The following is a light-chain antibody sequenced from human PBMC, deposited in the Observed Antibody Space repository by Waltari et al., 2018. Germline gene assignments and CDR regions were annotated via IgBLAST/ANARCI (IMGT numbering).Light chain of an antibody. V-gene: IGKV4-1*01. J-gene: IGKJ2*01. CDR1: QSVLYSSNNKNY. Sequence: DIVMTQSPDSLAVSLGERATINCKSSQSVLYSSNNKNYLAWYQQNTGQPPKLLIYWASTRESGVPDRFSGSGSETDFILTISSLQAEDVAVYYCQQYYSSLPYTFGQGTKLEIK. CDR3: QQYYSSLPYT. CDR2: WAS.